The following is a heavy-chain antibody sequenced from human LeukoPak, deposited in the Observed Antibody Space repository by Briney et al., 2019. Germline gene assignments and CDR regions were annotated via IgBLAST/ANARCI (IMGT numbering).Heavy chain of an antibody. Sequence: GASVKVSCKASGGTFSSYAISWVRQAPGQGLGWMGRIIPILGIANYAQKFQGRVTITADKSTSTAYMELSSLRSEDTAVYYCARVGSSVVIDWGQGTLVTVSS. CDR2: IIPILGIA. CDR3: ARVGSSVVID. J-gene: IGHJ4*02. V-gene: IGHV1-69*04. CDR1: GGTFSSYA. D-gene: IGHD2-2*01.